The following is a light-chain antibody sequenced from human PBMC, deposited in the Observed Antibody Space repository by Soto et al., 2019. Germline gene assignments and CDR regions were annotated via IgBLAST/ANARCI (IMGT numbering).Light chain of an antibody. V-gene: IGKV1-8*01. Sequence: AIRMTQSPSSFSASTVDRVTITCRAGQGISSHLAWYQLKPGKAPRLLIYTASYLESGVPSRFSGSGSGTDFTLTISSLQSEDFAVYYCQQYFSYPLTFGGGTRVEIK. CDR3: QQYFSYPLT. J-gene: IGKJ4*01. CDR1: QGISSH. CDR2: TAS.